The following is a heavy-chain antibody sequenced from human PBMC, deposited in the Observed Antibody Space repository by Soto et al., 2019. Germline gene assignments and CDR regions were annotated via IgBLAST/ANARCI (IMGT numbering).Heavy chain of an antibody. Sequence: GGSLRLSCAASGFNFSDYYMSWIRQAPGKGLEWVSYISSSGSTIYYADSVKGRFTISRDNAKNSLYLQMNSLRAEDTAVYYCAREPYGDYEHFDYWGQGTLVTVSS. CDR2: ISSSGSTI. D-gene: IGHD4-17*01. CDR1: GFNFSDYY. V-gene: IGHV3-11*01. J-gene: IGHJ4*02. CDR3: AREPYGDYEHFDY.